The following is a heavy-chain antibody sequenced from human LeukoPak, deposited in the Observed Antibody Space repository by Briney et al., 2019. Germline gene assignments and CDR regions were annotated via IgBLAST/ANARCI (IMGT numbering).Heavy chain of an antibody. Sequence: SETLSLTCTVSGGSISSYYWGWIRQPPGKGLEWIGYIFYTGSTNYNPSLKSRVTISVLTSKNRFSLKLSSVTAADTAVYYCATLTGGDDAFDIWGQGTMVTVSS. CDR3: ATLTGGDDAFDI. V-gene: IGHV4-59*01. J-gene: IGHJ3*02. D-gene: IGHD4-23*01. CDR2: IFYTGST. CDR1: GGSISSYY.